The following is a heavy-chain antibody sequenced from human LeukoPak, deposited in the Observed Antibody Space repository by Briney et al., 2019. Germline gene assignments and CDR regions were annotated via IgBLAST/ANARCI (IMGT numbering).Heavy chain of an antibody. J-gene: IGHJ4*02. CDR3: ARYNSGTIDY. V-gene: IGHV3-33*01. CDR2: IWYDGSKK. D-gene: IGHD1-1*01. CDR1: GFTFRSYG. Sequence: GGSLRLSCAASGFTFRSYGMHWVRQAPGKGLEWVAIIWYDGSKKYCADSVKGRFTVSRDNSKDTLYLQMDSLRAEDTGVYFCARYNSGTIDYWGQGTLVTVSS.